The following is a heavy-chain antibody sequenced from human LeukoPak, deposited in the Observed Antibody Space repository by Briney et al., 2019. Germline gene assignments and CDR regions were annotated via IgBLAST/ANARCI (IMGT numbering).Heavy chain of an antibody. V-gene: IGHV4-59*01. CDR3: ARAAVGDSDFQR. CDR2: IYYSGST. CDR1: GGFIRSYY. D-gene: IGHD2-21*02. Sequence: PSETLSLTCTVSGGFIRSYYWSCIRQPPGKGLEWIGYIYYSGSTNYNPSLKSRVTISVDTSKNQFSLKLSSVTAADTAVYYCARAAVGDSDFQRWGPGTLVTVSS. J-gene: IGHJ1*01.